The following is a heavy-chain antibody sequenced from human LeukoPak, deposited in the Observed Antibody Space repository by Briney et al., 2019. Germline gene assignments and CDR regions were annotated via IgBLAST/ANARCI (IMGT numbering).Heavy chain of an antibody. CDR2: IYYSGST. V-gene: IGHV4-59*08. CDR1: GGSISSYY. CDR3: ARHNGQRLAFDS. D-gene: IGHD6-25*01. J-gene: IGHJ4*02. Sequence: SETLSLTCTVSGGSISSYYWSWIRQPPGKGLEWIGYIYYSGSTNYNPSLKSRVTISVDTSKNQFSLKLTSVTAADAGVYYCARHNGQRLAFDSWGQGTLVTVSS.